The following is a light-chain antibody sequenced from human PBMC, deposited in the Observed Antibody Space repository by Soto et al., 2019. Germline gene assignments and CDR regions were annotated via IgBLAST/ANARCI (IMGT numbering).Light chain of an antibody. Sequence: QSALTQPASVSGSPGQSITISCTGTSRDVGGYNFVSWYQQHPDKAPKLIIYEVSNRPSGVSNRFSASKSGNTASLTISGLQPEDEAEYYCSSYTTSVTLVFGGVTKLTVL. V-gene: IGLV2-14*01. CDR1: SRDVGGYNF. CDR3: SSYTTSVTLV. J-gene: IGLJ2*01. CDR2: EVS.